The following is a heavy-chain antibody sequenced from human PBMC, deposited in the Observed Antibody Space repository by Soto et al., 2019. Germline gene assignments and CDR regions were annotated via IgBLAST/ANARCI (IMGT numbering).Heavy chain of an antibody. CDR1: GYTFTSYY. V-gene: IGHV1-46*03. CDR3: ARAQADSMGSGFDPWGQGTLVTVSSGKPLEAQWSSLKASDTAMYYCARQKQTAMGVKTGGQYYFDY. J-gene: IGHJ4*02. D-gene: IGHD3-10*01. CDR2: INPSGGST. Sequence: ASVKVSCKASGYTFTSYYMHWVRQAPGQGLEWMGIINPSGGSTSYAQKFQGRVTMTRDTSTSTVYMELSSLRSEDTAGYYCARAQADSMGSGFDPWGQGTLVTVSSGKPLEAQWSSLKASDTAMYYCARQKQTAMGVKTGGQYYFDYWGQGTRVTVSS.